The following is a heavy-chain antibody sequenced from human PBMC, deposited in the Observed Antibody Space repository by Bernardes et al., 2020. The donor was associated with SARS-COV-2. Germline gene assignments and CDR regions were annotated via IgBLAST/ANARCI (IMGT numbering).Heavy chain of an antibody. J-gene: IGHJ6*02. Sequence: GSLRLSCAASGFTVSSNYMSWVRQAPGKGLEWVSVIYSGGSTYYADSVKGRFTISRHNSKNTLYLQMNSLRAEDTAVYYCARDNPNYYYYYGMDVWGQGTTVTVSS. V-gene: IGHV3-53*04. CDR3: ARDNPNYYYYYGMDV. CDR1: GFTVSSNY. CDR2: IYSGGST.